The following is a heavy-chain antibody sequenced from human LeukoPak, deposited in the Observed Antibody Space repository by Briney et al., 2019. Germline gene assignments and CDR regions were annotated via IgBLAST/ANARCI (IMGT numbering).Heavy chain of an antibody. CDR1: GFTFTSYA. D-gene: IGHD6-13*01. V-gene: IGHV3-30*04. CDR3: VRGAYSSSWLNFDY. J-gene: IGHJ4*02. CDR2: IPYDGSNK. Sequence: GGTLRLTCAASGFTFTSYAMHWVRQAPGTGLKRVALIPYDGSNKYYADSVKGRFTVSRDNSKNTLYLQMNSLRAEDTAVYYCVRGAYSSSWLNFDYWGQGTLVTVSS.